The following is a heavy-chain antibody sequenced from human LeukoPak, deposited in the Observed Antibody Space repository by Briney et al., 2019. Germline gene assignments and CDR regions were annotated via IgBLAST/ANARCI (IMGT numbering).Heavy chain of an antibody. J-gene: IGHJ4*02. Sequence: GGSLRLSCAASGFTFSSYAMYWVRQAPGKGLEWVSGIFGSGGSTHYADSVKGRFTISRDNLKNTVYLQMNSLRAEDTAVYYCAKTTTGYSSGRYPGWPVDYWGQGTLVTVSS. V-gene: IGHV3-23*01. D-gene: IGHD6-19*01. CDR2: IFGSGGST. CDR1: GFTFSSYA. CDR3: AKTTTGYSSGRYPGWPVDY.